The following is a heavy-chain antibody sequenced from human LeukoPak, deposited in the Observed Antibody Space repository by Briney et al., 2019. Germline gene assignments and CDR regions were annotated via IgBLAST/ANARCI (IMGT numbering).Heavy chain of an antibody. V-gene: IGHV4-39*07. J-gene: IGHJ1*01. CDR2: IYYSGSA. CDR3: ASVDIAMVPHYFRQ. D-gene: IGHD5-18*01. Sequence: PSETLSLTCTVSGGSINSDSYYWGWIRQPPGKGLEWIGSIYYSGSAYYNPSLKSRVTISVDTSKNQFSLKLTSVTAADTAVYYCASVDIAMVPHYFRQWGQGTLVTVSS. CDR1: GGSINSDSYY.